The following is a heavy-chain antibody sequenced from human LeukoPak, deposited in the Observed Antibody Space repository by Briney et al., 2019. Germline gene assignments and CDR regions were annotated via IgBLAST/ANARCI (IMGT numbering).Heavy chain of an antibody. Sequence: GGSLRLSCAASGFTFSGYEMNWVRQAPGKGLEWVSYFSSSGSTIYYADSVKGRFTISRDNAKNSLYLQMNSLRAEDTAVYYCARDSGYYDSSGPYYGMDVWGQGTTVTVSS. D-gene: IGHD3-22*01. V-gene: IGHV3-48*03. CDR1: GFTFSGYE. J-gene: IGHJ6*02. CDR3: ARDSGYYDSSGPYYGMDV. CDR2: FSSSGSTI.